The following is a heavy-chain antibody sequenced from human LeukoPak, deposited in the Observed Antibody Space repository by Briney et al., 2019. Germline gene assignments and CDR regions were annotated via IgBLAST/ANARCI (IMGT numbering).Heavy chain of an antibody. J-gene: IGHJ5*02. D-gene: IGHD2-15*01. CDR2: INPNSGGT. CDR1: AYPFTAYY. Sequence: ASVKVSCKASAYPFTAYYIHWVRQAPGQGLDGMGWINPNSGGTNFAQEFQGRVTMTRDTSISTAYMELSRLRSDDTAVYYCARDPNVVVVAATPRSSWFDPWGQGTLVTVSS. V-gene: IGHV1-2*02. CDR3: ARDPNVVVVAATPRSSWFDP.